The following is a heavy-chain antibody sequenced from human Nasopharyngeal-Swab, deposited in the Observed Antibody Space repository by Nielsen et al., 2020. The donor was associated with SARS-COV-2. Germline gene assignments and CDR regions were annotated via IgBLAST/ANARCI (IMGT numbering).Heavy chain of an antibody. V-gene: IGHV3-9*01. CDR2: ISWNSGSI. CDR1: GFTFDDYA. CDR3: AKDTCRSSGWYGGGYYYYMDV. D-gene: IGHD6-19*01. J-gene: IGHJ6*03. Sequence: SLKISCAASGFTFDDYAMHWVRQAPGKGLEWVSGISWNSGSIGYADSVKGRFTISRDNAKNSLYLQMNSLRAEDTALYYCAKDTCRSSGWYGGGYYYYMDVWGKGTTVTVSS.